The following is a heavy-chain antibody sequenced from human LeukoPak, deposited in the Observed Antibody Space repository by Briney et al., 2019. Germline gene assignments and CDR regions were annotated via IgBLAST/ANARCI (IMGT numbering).Heavy chain of an antibody. J-gene: IGHJ5*02. Sequence: PGGSLRLSCAASGFTVGTNYMSWVRQAPGTGLEWVSFIYSGGTTYYADSVKGRFVISRDNFNNTVYLQMNSLRAEDTAVYHCARVLWSDYYDSSEDVNWFDPWGQGTLVTVSS. V-gene: IGHV3-66*01. CDR1: GFTVGTNY. CDR2: IYSGGTT. CDR3: ARVLWSDYYDSSEDVNWFDP. D-gene: IGHD3-22*01.